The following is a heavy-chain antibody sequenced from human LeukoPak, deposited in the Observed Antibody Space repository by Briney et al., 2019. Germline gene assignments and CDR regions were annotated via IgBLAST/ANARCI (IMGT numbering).Heavy chain of an antibody. Sequence: SETLSLTCTVSGGSISSYYWSWIRQPPGKGLEWIGYIYYSGSTNYNPSLKSRVTISVDTSKNQFSLKLSSVTATDTAVYYCASSPRCSSTSCYFDYWGQGTLVTVSS. D-gene: IGHD2-2*01. CDR1: GGSISSYY. CDR3: ASSPRCSSTSCYFDY. J-gene: IGHJ4*02. CDR2: IYYSGST. V-gene: IGHV4-59*01.